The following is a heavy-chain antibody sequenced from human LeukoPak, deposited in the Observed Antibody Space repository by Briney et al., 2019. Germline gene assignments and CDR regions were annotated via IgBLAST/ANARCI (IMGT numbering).Heavy chain of an antibody. V-gene: IGHV3-7*01. J-gene: IGHJ4*02. CDR2: IKPDGSEK. CDR1: GFTFSSYW. CDR3: ARDRYCSSGGCPLDY. Sequence: GGSLRLSCAASGFTFSSYWMSWVRQAPGKGLEWVANIKPDGSEKYYVDSVKGRFTISKDNAKNSLYVQMISLRAEDTAVYYCARDRYCSSGGCPLDYWGQGTLVTVSS. D-gene: IGHD2-15*01.